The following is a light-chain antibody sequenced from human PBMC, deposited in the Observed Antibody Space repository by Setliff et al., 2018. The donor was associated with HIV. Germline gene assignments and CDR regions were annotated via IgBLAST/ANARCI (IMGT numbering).Light chain of an antibody. Sequence: QSALTQPASVSGSPGQSITISCTGTSSDVGGYNYVSWYQQHPGKAPKLMIYDVSYRPSGVSNRFSGSKSGNTASLTISGLQAEDEADYYCSSYTTSTFDVVFGGGTKVTVL. CDR3: SSYTTSTFDVV. CDR2: DVS. J-gene: IGLJ2*01. V-gene: IGLV2-14*03. CDR1: SSDVGGYNY.